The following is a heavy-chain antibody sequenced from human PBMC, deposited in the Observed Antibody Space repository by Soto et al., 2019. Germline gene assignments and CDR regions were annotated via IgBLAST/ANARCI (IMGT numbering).Heavy chain of an antibody. V-gene: IGHV3-23*01. D-gene: IGHD5-12*01. CDR2: VRGIVDIS. CDR3: VNDYLRGGDTISRRSRETPTDG. J-gene: IGHJ6*04. Sequence: PWGSRRLSCATSGFNFASYAMSWVRQAPGKGLEWVSAVRGIVDISYCADSVKGRFTISRDNSKNTVFLQMNSLRAEDTAVYFCVNDYLRGGDTISRRSRETPTDGWGKGTTVTVSA. CDR1: GFNFASYA.